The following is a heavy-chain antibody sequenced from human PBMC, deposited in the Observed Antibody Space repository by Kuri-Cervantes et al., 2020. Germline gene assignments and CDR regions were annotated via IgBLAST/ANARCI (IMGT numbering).Heavy chain of an antibody. V-gene: IGHV3-30*01. CDR1: GFTFSSYA. Sequence: GESLKISCAASGFTFSSYAMHWVRQAPGKGLERVAVISYDGSNKYYADSVKGRFAISRDNSKNTLYLQMNSLRAEDTAVCYCAREWTTVVNYAFDIWGQGTMVTVSS. CDR2: ISYDGSNK. CDR3: AREWTTVVNYAFDI. D-gene: IGHD4-23*01. J-gene: IGHJ3*02.